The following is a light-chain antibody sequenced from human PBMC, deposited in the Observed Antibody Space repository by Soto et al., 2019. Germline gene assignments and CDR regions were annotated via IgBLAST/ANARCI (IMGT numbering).Light chain of an antibody. J-gene: IGKJ1*01. CDR3: QQSYSVPWT. V-gene: IGKV1-39*01. CDR2: GTS. CDR1: QSISSY. Sequence: DIQLTQSQSSLSASVGDRVTLTCLASQSISSYLNWYQHKTGKAPKVLIYGTSSLQSGVPSRFSGSGSGTDFALTISSLQPEDFATYYCQQSYSVPWTFGQGTKVDI.